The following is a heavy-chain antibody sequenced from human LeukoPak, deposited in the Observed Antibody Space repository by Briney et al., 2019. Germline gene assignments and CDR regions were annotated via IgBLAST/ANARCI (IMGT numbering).Heavy chain of an antibody. Sequence: ASVKVSRKASGYTFTSYGISCVPRAPGRGLEWVGWISAYRGNTNYAQTPRGRVTMTTDTSTSTAYMELRSLRSDDTAVYYCARVATKAYSGSYSGYWGQGTLVTVPS. D-gene: IGHD1-26*01. CDR1: GYTFTSYG. CDR3: ARVATKAYSGSYSGY. J-gene: IGHJ4*02. CDR2: ISAYRGNT. V-gene: IGHV1-18*01.